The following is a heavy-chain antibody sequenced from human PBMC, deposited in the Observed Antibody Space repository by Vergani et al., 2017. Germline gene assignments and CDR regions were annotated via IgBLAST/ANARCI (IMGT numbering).Heavy chain of an antibody. CDR1: GFTFNAYW. J-gene: IGHJ5*02. CDR2: MNGDGDTI. D-gene: IGHD3-3*01. Sequence: EVELVESGGGLVQPGGSLRLSCAASGFTFNAYWMHWARQVPGKGLVWVSGMNGDGDTISYADSVKGRYTISRDNAKNTLFLQMNSLRAEDTAVYYCARARKFRFGVVWENWFDPWGQGTLVTVSS. CDR3: ARARKFRFGVVWENWFDP. V-gene: IGHV3-74*01.